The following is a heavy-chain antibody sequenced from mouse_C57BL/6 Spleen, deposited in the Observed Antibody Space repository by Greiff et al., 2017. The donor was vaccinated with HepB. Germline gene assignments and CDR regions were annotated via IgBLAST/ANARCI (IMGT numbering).Heavy chain of an antibody. Sequence: EVKLVESGPGLVKPSQSLSLTCSVTGYSITSGYYWNWIRQFPGNKLEWMGYISYDGSNNYNPSLKNRISITRDTSKNQFFLKLNSVTTEDTATYYCARVRAVGYFDVWGTGTTVTVSS. CDR1: GYSITSGYY. CDR3: ARVRAVGYFDV. V-gene: IGHV3-6*01. D-gene: IGHD3-3*01. J-gene: IGHJ1*03. CDR2: ISYDGSN.